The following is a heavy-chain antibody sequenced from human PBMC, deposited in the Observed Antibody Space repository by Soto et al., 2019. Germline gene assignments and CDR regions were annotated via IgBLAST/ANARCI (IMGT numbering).Heavy chain of an antibody. J-gene: IGHJ6*01. D-gene: IGHD6-13*01. CDR3: GRGGQHRKASNYYDMDV. V-gene: IGHV1-69*13. CDR2: SIPFFRTA. Sequence: SVKVSCKASGGSFSSYSISWVRQAPGQGLEWMGGSIPFFRTANYAQKFQGRVTITADESTSTVYMELSSLRSEDTAVYYCGRGGQHRKASNYYDMDVWGQRTTVTVSS. CDR1: GGSFSSYS.